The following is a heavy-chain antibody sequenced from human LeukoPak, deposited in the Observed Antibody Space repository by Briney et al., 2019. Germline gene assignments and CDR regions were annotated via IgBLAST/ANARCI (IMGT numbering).Heavy chain of an antibody. CDR1: GYSISSGYY. V-gene: IGHV4-38-2*01. Sequence: SETLSLTCAVSGYSISSGYYWGWIRQPPGKGLEWIGSIYHSGSTYYNPSLKSRVTISVDTSKNQFSLKLSSVTAADTAEYYCARPSSGYYRVDYWGQGTLVTVSS. J-gene: IGHJ4*02. D-gene: IGHD3-22*01. CDR2: IYHSGST. CDR3: ARPSSGYYRVDY.